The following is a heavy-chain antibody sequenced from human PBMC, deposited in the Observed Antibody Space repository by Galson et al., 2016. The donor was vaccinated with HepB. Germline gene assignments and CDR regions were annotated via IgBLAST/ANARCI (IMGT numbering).Heavy chain of an antibody. D-gene: IGHD1-1*01. CDR3: AKGRTGTTGPVEY. J-gene: IGHJ4*02. Sequence: SLRLSCAASGFTFNTYAMSRVRQAPGKGLEWVSTLSASGGATYYSDSVKGRFTISRDNSKNTLYLQMNSLRDEDTAVYYCAKGRTGTTGPVEYWGQGTLVTVSS. CDR1: GFTFNTYA. CDR2: LSASGGAT. V-gene: IGHV3-23*01.